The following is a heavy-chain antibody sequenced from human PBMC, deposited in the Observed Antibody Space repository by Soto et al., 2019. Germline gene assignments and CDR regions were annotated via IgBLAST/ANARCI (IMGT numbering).Heavy chain of an antibody. CDR3: ASLRGGSSYYYYGMDV. CDR1: GYTFTSYV. V-gene: IGHV1-18*01. J-gene: IGHJ6*02. Sequence: APVKVSCKASGYTFTSYVISWLRQAPGQGLEWMGWISAYNGNTNYAQKLQGRVTMTTDTSTSTAYMELRSLRSDDTAVYYCASLRGGSSYYYYGMDVWGQGTTVTVSS. CDR2: ISAYNGNT. D-gene: IGHD2-15*01.